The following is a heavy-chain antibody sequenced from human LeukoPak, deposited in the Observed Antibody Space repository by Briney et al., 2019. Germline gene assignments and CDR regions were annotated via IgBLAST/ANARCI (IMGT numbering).Heavy chain of an antibody. CDR3: AREGPTYYMDV. J-gene: IGHJ6*03. Sequence: PSQTLSLTCTVSGDSISSDSYYWTWIRQPAGKGLEWIGRIYTSGSTNYNPSLKSRVTMSVDTSKNQFSLKLSSVTAADTAVYYCAREGPTYYMDVWGKGTTVTISS. CDR2: IYTSGST. CDR1: GDSISSDSYY. V-gene: IGHV4-61*02.